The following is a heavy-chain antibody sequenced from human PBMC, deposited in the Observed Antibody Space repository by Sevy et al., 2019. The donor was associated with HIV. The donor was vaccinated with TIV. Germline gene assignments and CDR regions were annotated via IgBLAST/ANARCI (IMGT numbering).Heavy chain of an antibody. Sequence: GGSLRLSCVVSGFSVSSNYRSWVRQAPGKGLEWVSNIYSDGRTYYADSVRGRFTISRDTSKNTVYLEMKSLRAEDTAVYYCTREDIVLGEDNYYGMDVWGHGTTVTVSS. CDR3: TREDIVLGEDNYYGMDV. J-gene: IGHJ6*02. V-gene: IGHV3-53*01. CDR1: GFSVSSNY. D-gene: IGHD2-15*01. CDR2: IYSDGRT.